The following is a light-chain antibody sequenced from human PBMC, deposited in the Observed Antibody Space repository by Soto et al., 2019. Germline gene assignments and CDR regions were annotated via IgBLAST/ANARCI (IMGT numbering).Light chain of an antibody. CDR3: SSSAGSNNVVV. J-gene: IGLJ2*01. CDR2: EVN. V-gene: IGLV2-8*01. Sequence: QSVLTQPPSASGSPGQSVTISCTGTSSDIGGYNSVSWYQQHPGKAPKLMIYEVNKRPSGVPDRFSGSKSGNSASLTVSGLQAEDEADYYCSSSAGSNNVVVFGGGTQLTVL. CDR1: SSDIGGYNS.